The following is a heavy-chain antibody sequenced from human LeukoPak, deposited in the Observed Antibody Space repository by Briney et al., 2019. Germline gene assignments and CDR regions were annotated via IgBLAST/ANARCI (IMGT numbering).Heavy chain of an antibody. D-gene: IGHD5-18*01. V-gene: IGHV1-69*04. Sequence: SVKVSCKASGYTFTNYGISWVRQAPGQGLEWMGRIIPILGIANYAQKLQGRVTITADKSTSTAYMELSSLRSEDTAVYYCARDPGYYNWFDPWGQGTLVTVSS. J-gene: IGHJ5*02. CDR1: GYTFTNYG. CDR2: IIPILGIA. CDR3: ARDPGYYNWFDP.